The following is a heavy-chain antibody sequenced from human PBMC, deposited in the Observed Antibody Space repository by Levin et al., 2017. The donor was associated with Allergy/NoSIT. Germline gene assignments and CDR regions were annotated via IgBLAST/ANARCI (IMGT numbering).Heavy chain of an antibody. J-gene: IGHJ6*02. CDR1: GFIFSSYA. V-gene: IGHV3-64*01. D-gene: IGHD1-14*01. CDR3: SRAEGPESPPGEV. CDR2: ITDNGGRA. Sequence: SCAASGFIFSSYAMHWVRQTPGKGLEYVAAITDNGGRAYYGNSVKGKFTVSRDNSRSMLYLQVGSLGAEDTAVYYCSRAEGPESPPGEVRGQGTTVTVS.